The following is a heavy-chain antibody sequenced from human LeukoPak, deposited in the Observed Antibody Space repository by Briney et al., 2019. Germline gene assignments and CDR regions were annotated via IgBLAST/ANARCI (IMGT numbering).Heavy chain of an antibody. J-gene: IGHJ6*03. V-gene: IGHV3-21*01. CDR1: GFTFSSYW. Sequence: GGSLRLSCAASGFTFSSYWMSWVRQAPGKGLEWVSSISSSSNYIYYAGSVKGRFTISRDNAKNSLYFQMNSLRAEDTAVYYCARDTSSTQYMDVWGKGTTVTVSS. CDR2: ISSSSNYI. CDR3: ARDTSSTQYMDV. D-gene: IGHD2-2*01.